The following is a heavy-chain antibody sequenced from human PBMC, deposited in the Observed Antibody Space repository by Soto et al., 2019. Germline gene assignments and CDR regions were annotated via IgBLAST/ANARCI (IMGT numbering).Heavy chain of an antibody. CDR1: GGTFSSYA. CDR3: ASATYYYDSSGYLSGAFDI. V-gene: IGHV1-69*06. CDR2: IIPIFGTA. D-gene: IGHD3-22*01. Sequence: GASVKVSCKASGGTFSSYAISWVRQAPGQGLEWMGGIIPIFGTANYAQKFQGRVTITADKSTSTAYMELSSLRSEDTAVYYCASATYYYDSSGYLSGAFDIWGQGAMVTVSS. J-gene: IGHJ3*02.